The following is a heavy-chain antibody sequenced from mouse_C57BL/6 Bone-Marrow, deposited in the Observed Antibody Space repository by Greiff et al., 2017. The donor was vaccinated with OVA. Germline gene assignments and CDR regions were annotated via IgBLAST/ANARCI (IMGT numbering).Heavy chain of an antibody. CDR3: ARDRSYGSSYLWYFDV. J-gene: IGHJ1*03. V-gene: IGHV5-4*01. Sequence: EVMLVESGGGLVKPGGSLKLSCAASGFTFSSYAMSWVRQTPEKRLEWVATISDGGSYTYYPDNVKGRFTISRDNDKNNLYLQMSHLKSEDTAMYYCARDRSYGSSYLWYFDVWGTGTTVTVSS. D-gene: IGHD1-1*01. CDR1: GFTFSSYA. CDR2: ISDGGSYT.